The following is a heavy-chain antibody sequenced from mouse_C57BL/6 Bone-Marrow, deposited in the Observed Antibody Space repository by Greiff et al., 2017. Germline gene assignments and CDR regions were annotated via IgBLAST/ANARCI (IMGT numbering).Heavy chain of an antibody. CDR3: ARVEDYDAYYYAMDY. J-gene: IGHJ4*01. CDR2: INYDGSST. D-gene: IGHD2-4*01. CDR1: GFTFSDSY. Sequence: DVHLVESEGGLVQPGSSMQLSCTASGFTFSDSYMACFRQVPEKGLEWVANINYDGSSTYYLDSLKSRFIISRDNAKNILYLQMSSLKSEDTATYYCARVEDYDAYYYAMDYWGQGTSVTVSS. V-gene: IGHV5-16*01.